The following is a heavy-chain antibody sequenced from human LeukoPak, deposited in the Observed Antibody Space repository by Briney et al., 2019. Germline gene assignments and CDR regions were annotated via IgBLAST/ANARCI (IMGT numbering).Heavy chain of an antibody. CDR3: ARVKYSSSSFYYYYYYMDV. Sequence: SETLSLTCTVSGGSISSHYWSWIRQPPGKGLEWIGYIYYSGSTNYNPSLKSRVTISVDTSKNQFSLKLSSVTAADTAVYYCARVKYSSSSFYYYYYYMDVWGKGTTDTVSS. V-gene: IGHV4-59*11. D-gene: IGHD6-6*01. CDR1: GGSISSHY. CDR2: IYYSGST. J-gene: IGHJ6*03.